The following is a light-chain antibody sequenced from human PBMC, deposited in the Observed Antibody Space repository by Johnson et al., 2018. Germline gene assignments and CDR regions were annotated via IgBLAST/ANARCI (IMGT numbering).Light chain of an antibody. V-gene: IGLV1-51*02. CDR1: SSNIGNNY. Sequence: QSVLTQPPSVSAAPGQKVTISCSGSSSNIGNNYVSWYQQLPGTAPKLLIYENNKRPSGIPDRLSGSKSGTSATLGITGLQTGDEADYYCGTWDSSLSAGKFFGTGTKVTFL. J-gene: IGLJ1*01. CDR3: GTWDSSLSAGKF. CDR2: ENN.